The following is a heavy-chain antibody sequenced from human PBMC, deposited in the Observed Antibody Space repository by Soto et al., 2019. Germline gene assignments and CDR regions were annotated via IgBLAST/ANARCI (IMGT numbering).Heavy chain of an antibody. CDR1: GGTFSSYA. CDR3: ARAGLDYYDSSGYSFDY. Sequence: SVKVSCKASGGTFSSYAISWVRQAPGQGLEWMGGIIPIFGTANYAQKFQGRVTITADESTSTAYMELSSLRSEDTAVYYCARAGLDYYDSSGYSFDYWGQGTLVTVSS. V-gene: IGHV1-69*13. D-gene: IGHD3-22*01. J-gene: IGHJ4*02. CDR2: IIPIFGTA.